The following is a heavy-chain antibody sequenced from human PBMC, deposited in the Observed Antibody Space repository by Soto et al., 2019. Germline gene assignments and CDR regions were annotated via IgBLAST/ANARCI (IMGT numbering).Heavy chain of an antibody. CDR2: SFPSGST. CDR3: AGKFDSSSWYVLSQKIGGYGMAV. V-gene: IGHV4-59*01. D-gene: IGHD6-13*01. Sequence: SETLSLTCTVSGDSISTYYCSWIQQAPGRGLEWIGYSFPSGSTKYNPSLKSRATISVDTAKNQFSLRLSSVTAADTAVYYCAGKFDSSSWYVLSQKIGGYGMAVWGQGTTVTVSS. J-gene: IGHJ6*02. CDR1: GDSISTYY.